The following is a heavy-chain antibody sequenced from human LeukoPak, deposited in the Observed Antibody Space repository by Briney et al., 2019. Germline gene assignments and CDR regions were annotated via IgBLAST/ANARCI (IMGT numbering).Heavy chain of an antibody. CDR3: ARVETSRAFDI. V-gene: IGHV4-30-2*01. CDR1: GGSISSGGYY. CDR2: IYHSGST. J-gene: IGHJ3*02. Sequence: SETLSLTCTVSGGSISSGGYYWSWIRQPPGKGLEWIGYIYHSGSTYYNPSLKSRVTISVDRSKNQFSLKLSSVTAADTAVYYCARVETSRAFDIWGQGTMATVSS.